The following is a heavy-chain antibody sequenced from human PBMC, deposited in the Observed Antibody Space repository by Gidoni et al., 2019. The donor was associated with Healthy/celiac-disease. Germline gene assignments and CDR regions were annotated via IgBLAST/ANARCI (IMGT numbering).Heavy chain of an antibody. D-gene: IGHD6-19*01. CDR1: GFTFSSYG. CDR2: ISYDGSNK. J-gene: IGHJ4*02. CDR3: AKNPPYSSGWYYFDY. Sequence: QVQLVESGGGVVQPGRSLRLSCAASGFTFSSYGMHWVRQAPGKGLGGVAVISYDGSNKYYADAVKGRFTISRDNSKNTLYLQMNSLRAEDTAVYYCAKNPPYSSGWYYFDYWGQGTLVTVSS. V-gene: IGHV3-30*18.